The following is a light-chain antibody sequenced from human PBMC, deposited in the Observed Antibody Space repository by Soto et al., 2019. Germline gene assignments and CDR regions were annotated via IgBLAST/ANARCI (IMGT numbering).Light chain of an antibody. CDR2: DVY. J-gene: IGKJ5*01. CDR1: QDITNY. CDR3: QQNYSSPIT. Sequence: DIQMTQSPSSLSASPGDRATITCRASQDITNYLNWYQQKPGKAPRLMLYDVYSLETGVPSSFSGSGSGTDFTLTISSLQTEDFATYYCQQNYSSPITFGEGTRLDI. V-gene: IGKV1-39*01.